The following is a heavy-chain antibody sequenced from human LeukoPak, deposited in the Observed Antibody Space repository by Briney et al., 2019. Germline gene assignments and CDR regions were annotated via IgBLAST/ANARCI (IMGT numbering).Heavy chain of an antibody. Sequence: GGSLRLSCAASGFTFSSYTMNWVRQAPGEGLEWVSSISSGSIYIFYSDSVKGRFTISRDNAKNSLFLQMNSLRADDTAVYYCAGGAKVGATSALDYWGQGTLVTVSS. CDR2: ISSGSIYI. J-gene: IGHJ4*02. V-gene: IGHV3-21*01. D-gene: IGHD1-26*01. CDR3: AGGAKVGATSALDY. CDR1: GFTFSSYT.